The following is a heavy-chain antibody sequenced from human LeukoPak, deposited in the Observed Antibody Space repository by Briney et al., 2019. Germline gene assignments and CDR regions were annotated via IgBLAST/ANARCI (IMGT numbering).Heavy chain of an antibody. Sequence: GGSLRLSCVASGLSFSAYIMHWVRQAPGKGLEYVSAIRSDGSSTFYPNSVKGRFTISRDNSKSTLYLQMGSLRAEDTAVYYCTRRYGGHSGWAGYHDSWGQGTLVTVSS. D-gene: IGHD6-19*01. J-gene: IGHJ4*02. CDR1: GLSFSAYI. CDR2: IRSDGSST. CDR3: TRRYGGHSGWAGYHDS. V-gene: IGHV3-64*01.